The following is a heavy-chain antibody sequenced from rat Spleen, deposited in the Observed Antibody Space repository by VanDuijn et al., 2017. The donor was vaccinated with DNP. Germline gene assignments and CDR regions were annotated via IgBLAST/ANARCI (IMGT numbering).Heavy chain of an antibody. J-gene: IGHJ2*01. D-gene: IGHD1-2*01. CDR1: GYSITSNY. CDR2: LSYSGST. V-gene: IGHV3-1*01. CDR3: SKYYYSSYFDY. Sequence: EVQLQESGPGLVKPSQSLSLTCSVTGYSITSNYWAWLRKFPGNKMEWIGHLSYSGSTTYNPSLKSRISITRDTSKNQFFLQLNSSTTEDTATYYCSKYYYSSYFDYWGQGVMVTVSS.